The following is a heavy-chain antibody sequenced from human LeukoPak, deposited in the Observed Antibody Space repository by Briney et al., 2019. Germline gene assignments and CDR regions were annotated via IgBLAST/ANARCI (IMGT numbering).Heavy chain of an antibody. CDR3: ARAPPGPRYGVIIGYFHQ. Sequence: GASVKVFCKASGYTFTGYYMHWVRQAPGQGLEWMGWINPNSGGTNYAQKFQGRVTMTRDTSINTAYMELNRLRSDDTAVYFCARAPPGPRYGVIIGYFHQWGQGTLVTVSS. CDR2: INPNSGGT. D-gene: IGHD5-18*01. J-gene: IGHJ1*01. CDR1: GYTFTGYY. V-gene: IGHV1-2*02.